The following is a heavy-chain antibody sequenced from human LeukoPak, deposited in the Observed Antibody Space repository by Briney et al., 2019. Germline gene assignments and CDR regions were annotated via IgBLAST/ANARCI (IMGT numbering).Heavy chain of an antibody. J-gene: IGHJ4*02. D-gene: IGHD7-27*01. CDR2: IGTSASST. V-gene: IGHV3-23*01. Sequence: PGGSLRLSXATSGFTFSSYTMTWVRQAPGKGVEYVSGIGTSASSTTYADSVKGRFTISRDNSKNTLYLQMNSLRVEDTAVYYCAKDPNWDRGYWGQGTLVTVSS. CDR1: GFTFSSYT. CDR3: AKDPNWDRGY.